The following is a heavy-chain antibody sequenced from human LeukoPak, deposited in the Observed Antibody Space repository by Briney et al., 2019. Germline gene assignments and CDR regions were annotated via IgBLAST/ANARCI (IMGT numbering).Heavy chain of an antibody. J-gene: IGHJ4*02. V-gene: IGHV3-21*01. D-gene: IGHD2-8*01. CDR1: GFTFSSYS. Sequence: GGSLRLSCAASGFTFSSYSMNWVRQAPGKGLEWVSSISSSTTYIYYADSVKGRFTVSRDNAKSSLYLQMNSLRAEDTAVYYCARVVPPYPFQPIDFGGQGTLVTVSS. CDR2: ISSSTTYI. CDR3: ARVVPPYPFQPIDF.